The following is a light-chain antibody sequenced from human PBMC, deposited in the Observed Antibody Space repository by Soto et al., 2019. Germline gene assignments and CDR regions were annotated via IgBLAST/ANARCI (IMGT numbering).Light chain of an antibody. CDR1: QNIRIF. CDR3: HQSYNFST. J-gene: IGKJ4*01. Sequence: DIQMTQSPSPLSASVGDRVTITCRASQNIRIFLNWYQQRPGNAPKLLIYAASNLQSGVPSRFSGFGSGTDFTLTISSLQPEDFATYYCHQSYNFSTFGGGTKV. V-gene: IGKV1-39*01. CDR2: AAS.